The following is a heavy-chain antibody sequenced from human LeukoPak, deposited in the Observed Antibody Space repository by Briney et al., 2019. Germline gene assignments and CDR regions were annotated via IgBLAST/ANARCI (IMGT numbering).Heavy chain of an antibody. Sequence: GGSLRLSCAASGFTFSSYGMHWVRQAPGKGLEWAAVISYDGSNKYYADSVKGRFTISRDNSKNTLYLQMNSLRAEDTAVYYCAKDVSAQWLVHSFDYWGQGTLVTVSS. J-gene: IGHJ4*02. V-gene: IGHV3-30*18. CDR1: GFTFSSYG. CDR2: ISYDGSNK. D-gene: IGHD6-19*01. CDR3: AKDVSAQWLVHSFDY.